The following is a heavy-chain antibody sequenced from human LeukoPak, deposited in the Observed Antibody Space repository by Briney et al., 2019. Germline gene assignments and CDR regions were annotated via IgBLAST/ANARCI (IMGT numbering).Heavy chain of an antibody. Sequence: SETLSLTCTVSGGSISSYYWSWIRQPPGKGLDWIGYIYYSGSTNYNPSLKSRVTISVDTSKNQFSLKLSSVTAADTAVYYCARLGSDDAFDIWGQGTMVTVSS. CDR1: GGSISSYY. V-gene: IGHV4-59*08. CDR2: IYYSGST. J-gene: IGHJ3*02. CDR3: ARLGSDDAFDI.